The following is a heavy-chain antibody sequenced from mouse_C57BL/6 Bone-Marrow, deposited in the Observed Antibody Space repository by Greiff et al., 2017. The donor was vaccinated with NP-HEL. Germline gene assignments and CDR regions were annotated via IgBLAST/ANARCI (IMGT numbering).Heavy chain of an antibody. Sequence: VKLQQPGAELVRPGSSVKLSCKASGYTFTSYWMDWVKQRPGQGLEWIGNIYPSDSETHYNQKFKDKATLTVDKSSSTAYMQLSSLTSEDSAVYYCARGRRFAYWGQGTLVTVSA. CDR1: GYTFTSYW. J-gene: IGHJ3*01. CDR2: IYPSDSET. CDR3: ARGRRFAY. V-gene: IGHV1-61*01.